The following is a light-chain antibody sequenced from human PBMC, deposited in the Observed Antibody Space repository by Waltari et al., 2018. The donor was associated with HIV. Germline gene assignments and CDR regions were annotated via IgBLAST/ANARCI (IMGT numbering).Light chain of an antibody. V-gene: IGKV3-15*01. Sequence: EIVMTQSPPTLSVSPGQRVTLSCRASQTISAKVAWYQQRPGQAARPLIYEAATRPTGIPARFSGSGSGTEFTLTISSLQSEDFATYFCQQYDSGPRGITFGQGTMLEIK. CDR1: QTISAK. CDR3: QQYDSGPRGIT. J-gene: IGKJ2*01. CDR2: EAA.